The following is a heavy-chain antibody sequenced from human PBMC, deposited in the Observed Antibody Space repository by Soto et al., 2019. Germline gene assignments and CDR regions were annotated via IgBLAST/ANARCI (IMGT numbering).Heavy chain of an antibody. CDR3: ARVFSDSSSFFDP. J-gene: IGHJ5*02. D-gene: IGHD6-13*01. CDR2: IYYSGST. CDR1: GGSISSGNYY. V-gene: IGHV4-31*03. Sequence: QVQLQESGPGLVKPSQTLSLTCTVSGGSISSGNYYWSWIRQHPGKGLEWIGNIYYSGSTSYNPSLQSRVTISVDTSKNHFSLKLSSVTAADTAVYYCARVFSDSSSFFDPWGQGTLVTVSS.